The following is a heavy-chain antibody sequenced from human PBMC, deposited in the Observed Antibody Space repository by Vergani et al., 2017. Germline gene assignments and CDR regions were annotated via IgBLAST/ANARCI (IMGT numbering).Heavy chain of an antibody. CDR3: ARVNTETNGHLDYYYYGDV. D-gene: IGHD4-11*01. CDR1: GGSFTSYH. Sequence: QVPLQQWGGGLLKPSETLSLTCVVNGGSFTSYHWTWIRQSPGEGLEWVGDIDHTGRPDYNPSLKRRLTMSVDKSRNQFSLTLNSVTATDTAIYFCARVNTETNGHLDYYYYGDVWGEGTAVTVS. CDR2: IDHTGRP. J-gene: IGHJ6*03. V-gene: IGHV4-34*01.